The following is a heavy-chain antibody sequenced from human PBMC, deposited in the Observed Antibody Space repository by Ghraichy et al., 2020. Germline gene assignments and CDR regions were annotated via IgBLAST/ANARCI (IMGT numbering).Heavy chain of an antibody. CDR3: AREVASSVVWFDP. Sequence: SQTLSLTCTVSGGSISSYYWSWIRQPPGKGLEWIGYIYYSGSTNYNPSLKSRVTISVDTSKNQFSLKLSSVTAADTAVYYCAREVASSVVWFDPWGQGTLVTVSS. CDR2: IYYSGST. J-gene: IGHJ5*02. CDR1: GGSISSYY. D-gene: IGHD6-19*01. V-gene: IGHV4-59*01.